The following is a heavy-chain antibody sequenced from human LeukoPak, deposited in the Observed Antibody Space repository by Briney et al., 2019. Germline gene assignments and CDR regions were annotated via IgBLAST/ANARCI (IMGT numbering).Heavy chain of an antibody. CDR3: ARVLGTYGGFDY. V-gene: IGHV6-1*01. CDR1: GDSVSTNRAA. D-gene: IGHD3-16*01. CDR2: TYYRSKWFN. J-gene: IGHJ4*02. Sequence: SQTLSLTCAISGDSVSTNRAAWNWIRQSPSRGLEWLGRTYYRSKWFNDYAVSVKSRITINPDTSKNQFSLQLNSVTPEDTAVYYCARVLGTYGGFDYWGQGTLVTVSS.